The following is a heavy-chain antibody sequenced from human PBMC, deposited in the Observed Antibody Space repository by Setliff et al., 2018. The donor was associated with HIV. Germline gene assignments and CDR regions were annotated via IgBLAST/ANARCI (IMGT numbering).Heavy chain of an antibody. CDR2: ISYIGST. Sequence: PSETLSLTCTVSGGSISSSSYYWGWIRQPPGKGLEWIGTISYIGSTAYNPSLKSRVTISVDTSKNQFSLKLSSVTAADTAVYYCARDSPSGTYLNYYYYNMDAWGQGTSVTVSS. D-gene: IGHD1-26*01. J-gene: IGHJ6*02. V-gene: IGHV4-39*07. CDR1: GGSISSSSYY. CDR3: ARDSPSGTYLNYYYYNMDA.